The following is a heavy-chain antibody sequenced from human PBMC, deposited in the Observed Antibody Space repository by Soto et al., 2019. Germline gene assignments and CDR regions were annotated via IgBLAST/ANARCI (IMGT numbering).Heavy chain of an antibody. D-gene: IGHD6-19*01. CDR2: IIPIFGTA. CDR3: ASRDGIAVAGFNYYGMDV. J-gene: IGHJ6*02. V-gene: IGHV1-69*13. CDR1: GGTFSSYA. Sequence: SVKVSCKASGGTFSSYAISWVRQAPGQGLEWMGGIIPIFGTANYAQKFQGRVTITADGSTSTAYMELSSLRSEDTAVYYCASRDGIAVAGFNYYGMDVWGQGTTVTVSS.